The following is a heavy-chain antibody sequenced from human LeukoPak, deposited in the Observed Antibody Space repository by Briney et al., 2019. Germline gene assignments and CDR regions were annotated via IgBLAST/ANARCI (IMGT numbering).Heavy chain of an antibody. CDR2: INPNSGGT. D-gene: IGHD2-2*02. CDR3: ARAEDIVVVPAAIPFDY. CDR1: GYTFTGYY. Sequence: ASVKVSCKASGYTFTGYYMHWVRQAPGQGLEWMGWINPNSGGTNYAQKFQGRVTMTRDTSISTAYMELSRLRSDYTAVYYCARAEDIVVVPAAIPFDYWGQGTLVTVSS. J-gene: IGHJ4*02. V-gene: IGHV1-2*02.